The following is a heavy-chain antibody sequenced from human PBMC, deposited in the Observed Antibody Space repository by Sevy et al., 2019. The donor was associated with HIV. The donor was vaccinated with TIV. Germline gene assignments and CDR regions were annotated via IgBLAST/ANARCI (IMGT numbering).Heavy chain of an antibody. CDR2: ISGSGGST. D-gene: IGHD3-10*01. CDR3: AKRSGRGAYGMDV. J-gene: IGHJ6*02. CDR1: GFTFSSYA. V-gene: IGHV3-23*01. Sequence: GGSLRLSCAASGFTFSSYAMSWVRQAPGKGLEWVSAISGSGGSTCYADSVKGRFTISRDNSKNTLYLQRNSLGAEDTAVYYCAKRSGRGAYGMDVWGQGTTVTVSS.